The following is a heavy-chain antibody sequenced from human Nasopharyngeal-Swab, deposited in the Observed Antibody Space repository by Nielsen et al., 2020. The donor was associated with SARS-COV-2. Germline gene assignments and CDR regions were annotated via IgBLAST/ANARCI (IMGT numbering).Heavy chain of an antibody. CDR1: GSASSGNW. J-gene: IGHJ4*02. Sequence: GESLKISCAASGSASSGNWMHWIRQAPGKQLVWVSAINFDGSTRNYAGSVKGRFTISRDISKNTLYLQMNSLRAEDTAVYYCARESGVSSTSPFDCWGRGTLVTVSS. CDR2: INFDGSTR. V-gene: IGHV3-74*01. D-gene: IGHD2-2*01. CDR3: ARESGVSSTSPFDC.